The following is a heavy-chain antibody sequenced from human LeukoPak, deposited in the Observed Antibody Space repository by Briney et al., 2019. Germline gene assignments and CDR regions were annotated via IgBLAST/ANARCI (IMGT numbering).Heavy chain of an antibody. J-gene: IGHJ4*02. V-gene: IGHV1-24*01. CDR2: FHHGEGET. Sequence: ASVKVSCKVSGHSFTEVSMHWVRQAPGKGLEWMGGFHHGEGETIYAQKFQGRVTMTEDTSTDTAYMELSSLRSEDTAVYYCAKGELLLVYWGQGTLVTVSS. CDR3: AKGELLLVY. D-gene: IGHD1-26*01. CDR1: GHSFTEVS.